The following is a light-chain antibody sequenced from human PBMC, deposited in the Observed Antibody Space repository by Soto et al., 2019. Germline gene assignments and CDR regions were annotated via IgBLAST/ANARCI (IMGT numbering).Light chain of an antibody. V-gene: IGKV1-9*01. CDR1: QAISNY. CDR3: LQLYRYPLT. CDR2: SAS. J-gene: IGKJ4*01. Sequence: DIQLTQSPSFLSASVGDRVTITCRASQAISNYLAWYQQKPGKAPELLVYSASTLQSGVPSRFSGGWSETEFSLTLGSLQPEDFATYFCLQLYRYPLTFGGGTKVDLK.